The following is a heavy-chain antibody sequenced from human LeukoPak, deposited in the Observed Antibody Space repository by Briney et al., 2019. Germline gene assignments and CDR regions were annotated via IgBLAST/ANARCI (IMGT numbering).Heavy chain of an antibody. J-gene: IGHJ4*02. Sequence: ASVKVSCKASGYTFTGYYMHWVRQAPGQGLEWMGWINPNSGGINYAQKFQGRVTMTRDTSISAAYMELSRLTFDDTAMYYCARVSYTGTYTYDYWGQGTLVTVSS. CDR3: ARVSYTGTYTYDY. CDR2: INPNSGGI. D-gene: IGHD1-26*01. CDR1: GYTFTGYY. V-gene: IGHV1-2*02.